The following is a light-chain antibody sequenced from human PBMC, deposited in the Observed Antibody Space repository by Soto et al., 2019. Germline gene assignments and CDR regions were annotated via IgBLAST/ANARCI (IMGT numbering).Light chain of an antibody. Sequence: QSALTQPPSASGSPGQSVTISCTGTSSDVGAYNYVSWYQQYPGKAPKRMIYEVSKRPSGVPDRFSGSKSGKTASLTVSGLQAEDEADYYCSSYAGSNIWVFGGGTKLTVL. V-gene: IGLV2-8*01. J-gene: IGLJ3*02. CDR1: SSDVGAYNY. CDR3: SSYAGSNIWV. CDR2: EVS.